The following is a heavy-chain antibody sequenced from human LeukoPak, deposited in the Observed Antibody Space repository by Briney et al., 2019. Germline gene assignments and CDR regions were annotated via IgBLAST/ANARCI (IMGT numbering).Heavy chain of an antibody. CDR2: IIPIFGTA. CDR3: ARAMFPLGYSYGIFDP. Sequence: SVKVSCKASGGTFSSYAISWVRQAPGQGLEWMGGIIPIFGTANYAQKFQGRVTITADESTSTAYMELSSLRSEDTAVYYCARAMFPLGYSYGIFDPWGQGTLVTVSS. J-gene: IGHJ5*02. D-gene: IGHD5-18*01. V-gene: IGHV1-69*13. CDR1: GGTFSSYA.